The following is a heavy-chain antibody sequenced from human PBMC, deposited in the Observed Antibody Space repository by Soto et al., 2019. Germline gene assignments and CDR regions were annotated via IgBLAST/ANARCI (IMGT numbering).Heavy chain of an antibody. CDR3: ARDQPGYSYGYGLGY. D-gene: IGHD5-18*01. V-gene: IGHV3-21*01. J-gene: IGHJ4*02. Sequence: GGSLRLSCAASGFTFSSYSMNWVRQAPGKGLEWVSSISSSSSYIYYADSVKGRFTISRDNSKNSLYLQMNSLRAEDTAVYYCARDQPGYSYGYGLGYWGQGTLVTVSS. CDR1: GFTFSSYS. CDR2: ISSSSSYI.